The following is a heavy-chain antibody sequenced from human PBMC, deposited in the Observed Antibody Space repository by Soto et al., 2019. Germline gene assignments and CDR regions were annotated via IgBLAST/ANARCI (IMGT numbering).Heavy chain of an antibody. D-gene: IGHD3-10*01. CDR3: ALAPPGSSYYYYCMDV. Sequence: LSLTCAVYCGSFSGYYWSWIRQPPGKGLEWIGEINHSGSTNYNPSLKSRVTISVDTSKNQFSLKLSSVTAADTAVYYCALAPPGSSYYYYCMDVWGQGTTVTVSS. V-gene: IGHV4-34*01. CDR1: CGSFSGYY. CDR2: INHSGST. J-gene: IGHJ6*02.